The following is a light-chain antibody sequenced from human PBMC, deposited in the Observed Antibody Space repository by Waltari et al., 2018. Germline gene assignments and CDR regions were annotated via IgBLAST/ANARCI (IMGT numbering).Light chain of an antibody. V-gene: IGKV3-15*01. CDR2: DAS. CDR1: RAIASN. J-gene: IGKJ2*01. Sequence: EIVMTQSPAILSVSPGGGATLSCRASRAIASNVAWYQQKPGQPLRLLIFDASTRATGIPERFSGSWSGTEFTLTISSLQSEDSAVYFCQQFNTRYSFGQGTKLEI. CDR3: QQFNTRYS.